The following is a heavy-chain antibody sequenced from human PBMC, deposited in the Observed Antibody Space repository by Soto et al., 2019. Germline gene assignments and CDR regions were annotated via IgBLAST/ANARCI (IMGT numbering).Heavy chain of an antibody. CDR1: CGSISNGGYY. V-gene: IGHV4-31*03. CDR3: ARGAIAAAGTFGYWFDP. Sequence: SETLPLTCTVSCGSISNGGYYWSWIRQHPGKGLEWIGYIYYSGSTYYNPSLKSRVTISVDTSKNQFSLKLSSVTAADTAVYYCARGAIAAAGTFGYWFDPWGQGTLVTVSS. D-gene: IGHD6-13*01. CDR2: IYYSGST. J-gene: IGHJ5*02.